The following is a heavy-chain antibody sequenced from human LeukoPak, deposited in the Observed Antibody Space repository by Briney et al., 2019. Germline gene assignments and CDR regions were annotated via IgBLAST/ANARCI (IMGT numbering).Heavy chain of an antibody. CDR3: ARYNYNFYFDY. D-gene: IGHD1-1*01. CDR1: GGSISSGGYY. V-gene: IGHV4-61*08. Sequence: SETLSLTCTVSGGSISSGGYYWSWIRQHPGKGLEWIGYIYYSGSTNYNPSLKSRVTISVDTSKNQFSLKLSSVTAADTAVYYCARYNYNFYFDYWGQGTLVTVPS. CDR2: IYYSGST. J-gene: IGHJ4*02.